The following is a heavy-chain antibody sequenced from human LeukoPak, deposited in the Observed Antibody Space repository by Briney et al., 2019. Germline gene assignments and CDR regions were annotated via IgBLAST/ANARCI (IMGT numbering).Heavy chain of an antibody. Sequence: TGGSLRLSCAASGFTFSGWYISWIRQAPGKGLEWVSYITPSGDSTYYGDSVKGRFTISRDNAKNSVSLHMNSLRAEDTAVYYCARGHYGLDYWGQGTLVTVSS. J-gene: IGHJ4*02. D-gene: IGHD3-10*01. CDR1: GFTFSGWY. V-gene: IGHV3-11*01. CDR3: ARGHYGLDY. CDR2: ITPSGDST.